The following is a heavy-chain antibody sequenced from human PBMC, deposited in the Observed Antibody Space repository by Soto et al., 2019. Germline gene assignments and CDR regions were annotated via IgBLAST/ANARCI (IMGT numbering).Heavy chain of an antibody. CDR3: ARAPLLWFGELSLPGYFDY. CDR1: GGSISSYY. V-gene: IGHV4-59*01. J-gene: IGHJ4*02. CDR2: IYYSGST. Sequence: SETLSLTCTVSGGSISSYYWSWIRQPPGKGLEWIGYIYYSGSTNYNPSLKSRVTISVDTSKNQFSLKLSSVTAADTAVYYCARAPLLWFGELSLPGYFDYWGQGTLVTVSS. D-gene: IGHD3-10*01.